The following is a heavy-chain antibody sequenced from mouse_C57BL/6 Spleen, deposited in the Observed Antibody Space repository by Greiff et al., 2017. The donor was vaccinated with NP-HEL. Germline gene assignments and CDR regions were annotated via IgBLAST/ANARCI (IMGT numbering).Heavy chain of an antibody. CDR2: INYDGSST. V-gene: IGHV5-16*01. J-gene: IGHJ4*01. Sequence: VQLKESEGGLVQPGSSMKLSCTASGFTFSDYYMAWVRQVPEKGLEWVANINYDGSSTYYLDSLKSRFIISRDNAKNILYLQRSSLKSEDTATYYCARCSYDYAMDYWGQGTSVTVSS. CDR1: GFTFSDYY. CDR3: ARCSYDYAMDY. D-gene: IGHD1-1*01.